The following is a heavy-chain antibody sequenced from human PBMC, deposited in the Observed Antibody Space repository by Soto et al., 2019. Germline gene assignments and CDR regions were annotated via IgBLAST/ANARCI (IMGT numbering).Heavy chain of an antibody. V-gene: IGHV4-30-4*01. CDR2: IYYSGST. D-gene: IGHD3-10*01. CDR3: VRVGGFGATTIDY. Sequence: QVQLQESGPGLVKPSQTLSLTCTVSGGSISSADYYWSWIRQPPGKGLEWIGYIYYSGSTYYNPSLKSRVTISVDTSKNQFSLKLSSVTAADTAVDSCVRVGGFGATTIDYWGQGTLVTVSS. CDR1: GGSISSADYY. J-gene: IGHJ4*02.